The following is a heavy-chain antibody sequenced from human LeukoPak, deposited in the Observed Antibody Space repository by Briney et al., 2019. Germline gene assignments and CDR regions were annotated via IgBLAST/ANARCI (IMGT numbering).Heavy chain of an antibody. Sequence: SGTLSLTCAVSGGSISSSSYYWGWIRQPPGKGLEWIGSIYYSGSTNYNPSLKSRVTISVDTSKNQFSLKLSSVTAADTAVYYCARTLYSRSWYWFDPWGQGTLVTVSS. J-gene: IGHJ5*02. CDR1: GGSISSSSYY. CDR2: IYYSGST. CDR3: ARTLYSRSWYWFDP. D-gene: IGHD6-13*01. V-gene: IGHV4-39*07.